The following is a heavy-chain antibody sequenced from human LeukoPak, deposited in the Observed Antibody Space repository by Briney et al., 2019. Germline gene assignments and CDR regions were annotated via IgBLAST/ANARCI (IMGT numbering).Heavy chain of an antibody. CDR3: ARDDYGMDV. J-gene: IGHJ6*01. V-gene: IGHV3-30-3*01. CDR2: ISYDGANN. Sequence: GRSLRLSCAASGFAFSIYAMHWVRQAPGKGLEWVAFISYDGANNYYADSVKGRFTISRDYSKNTLYLQMNSLRAEDTAVYYCARDDYGMDVWGQGTTVTVSP. CDR1: GFAFSIYA.